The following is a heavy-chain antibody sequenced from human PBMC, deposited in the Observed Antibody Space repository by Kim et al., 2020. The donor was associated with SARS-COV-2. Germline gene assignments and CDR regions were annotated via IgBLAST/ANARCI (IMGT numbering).Heavy chain of an antibody. CDR1: GFTFSDSA. Sequence: GGSLRLSCAASGFTFSDSAIHWVRQASGKGLEWVGRIRSKPNSYATAYAASVKGRFTISRDDSKNTAYLQMNSLKTEDTAVYYCTRVPGRTSVFWDAFDIWGQETMVTVSS. J-gene: IGHJ3*02. CDR2: IRSKPNSYAT. D-gene: IGHD1-1*01. V-gene: IGHV3-73*01. CDR3: TRVPGRTSVFWDAFDI.